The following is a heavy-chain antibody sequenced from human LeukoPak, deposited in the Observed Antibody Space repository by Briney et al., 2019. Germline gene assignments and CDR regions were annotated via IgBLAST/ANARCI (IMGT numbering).Heavy chain of an antibody. D-gene: IGHD2-21*01. Sequence: GGSLRLSCAASGFTFSSYSMNWVRQAPGKGLEWVSYISSSSSTIYYADSVKGRFTISRDNSKNTLYLQMNSLRAEDTAVYYCAKDRGYLWYNWFDPWGQGTLVTVSS. V-gene: IGHV3-48*01. CDR1: GFTFSSYS. J-gene: IGHJ5*02. CDR2: ISSSSSTI. CDR3: AKDRGYLWYNWFDP.